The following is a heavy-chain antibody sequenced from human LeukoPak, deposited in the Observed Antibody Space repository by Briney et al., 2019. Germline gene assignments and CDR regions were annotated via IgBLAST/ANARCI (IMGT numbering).Heavy chain of an antibody. CDR2: IIPILGIA. CDR1: GGTFSSYA. J-gene: IGHJ5*02. V-gene: IGHV1-69*04. CDR3: ARVNPGIGSAGIPGDNWFDP. Sequence: SVKVSCKASGGTFSSYAISWVREAPGQGLEWMGRIIPILGIANHAQKFQGRVTITADKSTSTAYMELSSLRSEDTAVYYCARVNPGIGSAGIPGDNWFDPWGQGTLVTVSS. D-gene: IGHD6-13*01.